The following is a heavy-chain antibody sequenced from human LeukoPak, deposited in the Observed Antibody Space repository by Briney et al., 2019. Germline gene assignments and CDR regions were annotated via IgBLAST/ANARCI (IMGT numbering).Heavy chain of an antibody. CDR2: ISSSSSYI. CDR1: GFTFSSYS. D-gene: IGHD2-8*02. V-gene: IGHV3-21*01. J-gene: IGHJ4*02. CDR3: ARVVPGTGLFY. Sequence: GGSLRLSCAASGFTFSSYSMNWVRQAPGKGLEWVSSISSSSSYIYYADSVKGRFTISRDNAKNSLYLQMNSLRAEDTALYYCARVVPGTGLFYWGQGTLVTVSS.